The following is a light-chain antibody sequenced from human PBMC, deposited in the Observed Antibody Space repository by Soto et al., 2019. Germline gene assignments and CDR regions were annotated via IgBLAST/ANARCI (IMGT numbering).Light chain of an antibody. V-gene: IGKV3-20*01. CDR1: QSVSSSY. CDR3: KQYKEWPPFT. Sequence: EIVFMQSPCTLSLSPGERATLSCRASQSVSSSYLAWYQQKPGQAPRLLIYGASSRATGIPDRFSGSGSGTEFTLSISSLQSEDFAVYYCKQYKEWPPFTFGQGTRLEIK. CDR2: GAS. J-gene: IGKJ5*01.